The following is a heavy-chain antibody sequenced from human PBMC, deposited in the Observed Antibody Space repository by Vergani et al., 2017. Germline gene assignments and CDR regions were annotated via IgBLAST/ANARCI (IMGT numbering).Heavy chain of an antibody. J-gene: IGHJ4*02. V-gene: IGHV3-23*01. CDR1: GFTFSSYA. CDR3: ANHDNWNYAGAFDY. CDR2: ISGSGGST. Sequence: EVQLLESGGGLVQPGGSLRLSCAASGFTFSSYAMSWVRRAPGKGLEWVSAISGSGGSTYYADSVKGRFTISRDNSKNTLYLQMNSLRAEDTAVYYCANHDNWNYAGAFDYWGQGTLVTVSS. D-gene: IGHD1-7*01.